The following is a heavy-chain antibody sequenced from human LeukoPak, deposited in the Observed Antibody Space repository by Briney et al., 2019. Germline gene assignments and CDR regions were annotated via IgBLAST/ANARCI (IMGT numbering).Heavy chain of an antibody. CDR3: ARSRRGSYGDFDH. CDR2: IYYSGST. D-gene: IGHD4-17*01. J-gene: IGHJ4*02. Sequence: SETLSLTCTVSGGSISSYYWSWIRQPPGKGLEWIGYIYYSGSTNYNPSLKSRVTISVDTSKNQFSLKLSSVTAADTAVYYCARSRRGSYGDFDHWGQGTLVTVSS. V-gene: IGHV4-59*01. CDR1: GGSISSYY.